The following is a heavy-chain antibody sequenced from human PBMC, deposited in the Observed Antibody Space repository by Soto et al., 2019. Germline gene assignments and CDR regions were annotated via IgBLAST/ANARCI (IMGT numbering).Heavy chain of an antibody. J-gene: IGHJ4*02. Sequence: EVQLVESGGGLVKPGGSLRLSCAASGFTFSSYSMNWVRQAPGKGLEWVSSISSSSSYIYYADSVKGRFTISRDNAKNSLYLQMNSLRAGDTAVYYCARAPGRWLLYQSWGQGTLVTVSS. CDR3: ARAPGRWLLYQS. CDR1: GFTFSSYS. D-gene: IGHD2-2*02. CDR2: ISSSSSYI. V-gene: IGHV3-21*01.